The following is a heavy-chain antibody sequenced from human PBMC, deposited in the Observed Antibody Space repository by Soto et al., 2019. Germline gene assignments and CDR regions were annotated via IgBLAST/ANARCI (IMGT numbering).Heavy chain of an antibody. Sequence: QVQLVQSGAEVKKPGSSVKVSCKASGGTFSTYGITWVRQASGQGLEWMGGIIPIFGTIKFAQKFQGRLTITPDESTSTVYMELRSLTSEDTAVYYFASREREDAFDVWGQGTMVTVSS. CDR1: GGTFSTYG. V-gene: IGHV1-69*01. J-gene: IGHJ3*01. D-gene: IGHD1-26*01. CDR3: ASREREDAFDV. CDR2: IIPIFGTI.